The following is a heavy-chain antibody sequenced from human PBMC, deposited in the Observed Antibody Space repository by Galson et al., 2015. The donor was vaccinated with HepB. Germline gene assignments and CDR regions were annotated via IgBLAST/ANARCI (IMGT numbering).Heavy chain of an antibody. Sequence: SLRLSCAASGFTFSDYYMSWIRQAPGKGLEWVSYISSSSSYTNYADSVKGRFTISRDNAKNSLYLQMNSLRAEDTAVYYCARSDYYDSSGYPDYWGQGTLVTVSS. CDR1: GFTFSDYY. V-gene: IGHV3-11*03. D-gene: IGHD3-22*01. J-gene: IGHJ4*02. CDR2: ISSSSSYT. CDR3: ARSDYYDSSGYPDY.